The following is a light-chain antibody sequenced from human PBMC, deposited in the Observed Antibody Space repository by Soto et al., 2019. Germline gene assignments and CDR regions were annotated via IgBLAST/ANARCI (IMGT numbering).Light chain of an antibody. Sequence: EIVMTQSPAPLSWSPGKKPTLSCRPSQSFGSNLAWYQQKPGQAPRLLIYGASTRATGIPARFSGSGSGTEFTLTISSLQSEDFAVYYCQQYNNWPPITFGQGTRLEIK. CDR1: QSFGSN. J-gene: IGKJ5*01. CDR3: QQYNNWPPIT. V-gene: IGKV3-15*01. CDR2: GAS.